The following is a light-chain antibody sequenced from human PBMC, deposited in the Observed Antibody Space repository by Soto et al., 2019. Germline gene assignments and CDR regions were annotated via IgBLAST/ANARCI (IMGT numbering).Light chain of an antibody. J-gene: IGLJ3*02. CDR3: QTWGTGIWV. CDR1: SGHSSYA. Sequence: QLVLTQSPSASASLGAPVKLTCTLSSGHSSYAIAWHQQQPEKGPRYLMKLNSDGSHSKGDGIPHRFSGSSSGAERYLTISSLQSEDEADYYCQTWGTGIWVFGGGTKLTVL. V-gene: IGLV4-69*01. CDR2: LNSDGSH.